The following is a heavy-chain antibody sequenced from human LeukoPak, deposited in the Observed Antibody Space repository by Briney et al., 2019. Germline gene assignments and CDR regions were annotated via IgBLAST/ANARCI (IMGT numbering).Heavy chain of an antibody. J-gene: IGHJ4*02. CDR2: ISSSGSTI. CDR1: GFTFSDYY. CDR3: ARDLRMGYFDY. V-gene: IGHV3-11*04. Sequence: GGSLRPSCAASGFTFSDYYMSWIRQAPGKGLEWVSYISSSGSTIYYAGSVKGRFTISRDNAKNSLYLQMNSLRAEDTAVYYCARDLRMGYFDYWGQGTLVTVSS. D-gene: IGHD2-8*01.